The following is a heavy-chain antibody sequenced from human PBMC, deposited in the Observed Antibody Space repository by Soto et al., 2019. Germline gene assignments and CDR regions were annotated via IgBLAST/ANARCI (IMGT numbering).Heavy chain of an antibody. Sequence: ASVKVSCKASGYTFTTYYMHWVRQAPGQGLEWMGITNPSRGSTSYPQKFQGRVTMTRETYTRTVYMELSSLTSEDTAVYYCAILAVDSHFFDYWGQGSLVTVSS. J-gene: IGHJ4*02. D-gene: IGHD2-15*01. CDR3: AILAVDSHFFDY. CDR2: TNPSRGST. CDR1: GYTFTTYY. V-gene: IGHV1-46*01.